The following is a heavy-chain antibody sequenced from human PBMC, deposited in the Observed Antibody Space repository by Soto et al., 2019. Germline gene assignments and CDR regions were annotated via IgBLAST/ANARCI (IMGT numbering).Heavy chain of an antibody. Sequence: QVQLQQSGPGLVKPSQTLSLTCAISGDSVSSNSAAWNLIRQSPSRGLEWLGRTYYRSKWYNDYAVSVKSRITINPDTSKNQFSLQLNSVTPEDTAVYYCAREDIVVVPAASNFDYWGQGTLVTVSS. CDR2: TYYRSKWYN. D-gene: IGHD2-2*01. V-gene: IGHV6-1*01. CDR1: GDSVSSNSAA. J-gene: IGHJ4*02. CDR3: AREDIVVVPAASNFDY.